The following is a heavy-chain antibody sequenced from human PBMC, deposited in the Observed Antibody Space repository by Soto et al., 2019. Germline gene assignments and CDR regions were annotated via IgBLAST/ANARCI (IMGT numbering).Heavy chain of an antibody. CDR2: IIPTLGIA. J-gene: IGHJ6*04. V-gene: IGHV1-69*02. CDR1: GGTFSSYT. CDR3: GRAMVRGVISHVYYYGMDV. Sequence: QVQLVQSGAEVKKRGSSVKVSCKASGGTFSSYTISWVRQAPGQGLEWMGRIIPTLGIANYAQKFQGRVTITADNSTCTDYMVLSSVRSEDTAVYYCGRAMVRGVISHVYYYGMDVWGKGTTVTLSS. D-gene: IGHD3-10*01.